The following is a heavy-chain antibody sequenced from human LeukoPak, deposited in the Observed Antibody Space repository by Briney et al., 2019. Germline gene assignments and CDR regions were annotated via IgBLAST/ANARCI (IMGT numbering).Heavy chain of an antibody. CDR3: ARDCSGTSCYPGSYWFDP. CDR1: GVSISSYY. J-gene: IGHJ5*02. V-gene: IGHV4-4*07. D-gene: IGHD2-2*01. Sequence: PSETLSLTCTVSGVSISSYYWSWIRQPAGKGLEWIGRIYTSGSTNYNPSLKSRVTMSVDTSKNHFSLKLSSVTAADTAVYYCARDCSGTSCYPGSYWFDPWGQGTLVTVSS. CDR2: IYTSGST.